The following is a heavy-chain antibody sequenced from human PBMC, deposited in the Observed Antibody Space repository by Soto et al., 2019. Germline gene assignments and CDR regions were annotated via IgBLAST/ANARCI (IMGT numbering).Heavy chain of an antibody. J-gene: IGHJ6*02. CDR2: ISGSGGST. V-gene: IGHV3-23*01. Sequence: GGSLRLSCAASGFTFSSYAMSWVRQAPGKGLEWVSAISGSGGSTYYADSVKGRFTISRDNSKNTLYLQMNSLRAEDTAVYYCAKSSQRYDSLWGYYYYYGMDVWGQGTTVTVSS. CDR3: AKSSQRYDSLWGYYYYYGMDV. D-gene: IGHD5-12*01. CDR1: GFTFSSYA.